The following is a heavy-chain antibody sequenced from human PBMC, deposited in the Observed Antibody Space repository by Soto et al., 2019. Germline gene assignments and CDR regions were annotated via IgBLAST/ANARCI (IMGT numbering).Heavy chain of an antibody. Sequence: QVQLVQSGAEVKKPGASVKVSCKASGYTFTNNGISWVRQAPGQGLKWMGWIGVDSGNTNYAQKFQGRVTMTTDTSTSTAYMELRSLRSGDTAVYYCARGSDFWSGLTTYFDYWGQGTLVTVSS. D-gene: IGHD3-3*01. CDR3: ARGSDFWSGLTTYFDY. V-gene: IGHV1-18*01. J-gene: IGHJ4*02. CDR1: GYTFTNNG. CDR2: IGVDSGNT.